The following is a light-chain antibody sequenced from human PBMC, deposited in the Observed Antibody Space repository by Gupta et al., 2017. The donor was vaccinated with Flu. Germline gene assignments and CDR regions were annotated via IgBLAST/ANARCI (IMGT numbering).Light chain of an antibody. CDR3: QQYTKWPIS. J-gene: IGKJ4*01. CDR2: TAS. V-gene: IGKV3D-15*01. CDR1: PNVGRN. Sequence: ETVMTQSPVILSASPAERVTLSCRASPNVGRNLAWYQQQPGRAPRLLVFTASTRAADVPARFSGSGSGADFTLTIDGLQSEDFAIYFCQQYTKWPISFGGGTTVDIK.